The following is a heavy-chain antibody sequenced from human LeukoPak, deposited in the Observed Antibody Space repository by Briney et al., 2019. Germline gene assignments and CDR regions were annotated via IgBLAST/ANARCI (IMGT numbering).Heavy chain of an antibody. J-gene: IGHJ4*02. CDR1: GGSISSYY. CDR3: ARGGSYSTHFDY. Sequence: SETLSLTCTVSGGSISSYYWSWIRQPPGKGLEWIGYIYYSGSTNYNPSLKSRVTISVDTSKNQFSLKLSSVTAADTAVYYCARGGSYSTHFDYWGQGTLVTVSS. CDR2: IYYSGST. V-gene: IGHV4-59*01. D-gene: IGHD6-13*01.